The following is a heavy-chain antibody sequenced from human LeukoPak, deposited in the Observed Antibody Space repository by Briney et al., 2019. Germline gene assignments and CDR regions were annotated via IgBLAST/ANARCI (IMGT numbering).Heavy chain of an antibody. D-gene: IGHD2-15*01. CDR2: IIPIFGTA. CDR1: GGTFISYA. Sequence: SVKVSCKASGGTFISYAISWVRQAPGQGLEWMGGIIPIFGTANYAQKFQGRVTITADESTSTAYMELSSLRSEDTAVYYCARGFQWSRYYFDYWGQGTLVTVSS. CDR3: ARGFQWSRYYFDY. J-gene: IGHJ4*02. V-gene: IGHV1-69*13.